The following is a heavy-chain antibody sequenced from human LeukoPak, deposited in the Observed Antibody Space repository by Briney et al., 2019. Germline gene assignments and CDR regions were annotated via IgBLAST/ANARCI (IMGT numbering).Heavy chain of an antibody. J-gene: IGHJ4*02. CDR3: ASTYYYDSSGYRDY. CDR1: GFTVSSNY. CDR2: IYSGGST. V-gene: IGHV3-53*01. D-gene: IGHD3-22*01. Sequence: GGSLRLSCAASGFTVSSNYMSWVRQAPGKGLEWVSVIYSGGSTYYADSVKGRFTISRDNSKNTLYLQMNSLRAEDTAVYYCASTYYYDSSGYRDYWGQGTLVTVSS.